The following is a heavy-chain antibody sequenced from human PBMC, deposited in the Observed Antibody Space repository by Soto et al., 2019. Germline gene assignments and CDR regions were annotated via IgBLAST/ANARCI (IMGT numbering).Heavy chain of an antibody. V-gene: IGHV4-31*03. J-gene: IGHJ6*02. CDR2: IYYSGST. CDR1: GGSISSGGYY. CDR3: ARDSVAGYGGMDV. Sequence: SETLSLTCTVSGGSISSGGYYWSWIRQHPGKGLEWIGYIYYSGSTYYNPSLKSRVTISVDTSKNQFSLKLSSVTAADTAVYYCARDSVAGYGGMDVWGQGTTVTVSS. D-gene: IGHD6-19*01.